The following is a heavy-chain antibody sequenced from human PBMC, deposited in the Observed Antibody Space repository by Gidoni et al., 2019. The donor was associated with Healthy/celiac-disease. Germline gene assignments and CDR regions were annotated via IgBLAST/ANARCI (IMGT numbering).Heavy chain of an antibody. J-gene: IGHJ4*02. D-gene: IGHD2-21*02. CDR3: AKDHEVYCGGDCLLDY. CDR2: ILYDGSTK. CDR1: GFTFRSYG. Sequence: QVQLVESGGCGVQPGRSLRLSWAASGFTFRSYGMHWVRQAPGKGLVGVAVILYDGSTKYYADSVKVRFTISRDNSMNTQYLQMNSLRAEDTAVYYCAKDHEVYCGGDCLLDYWGQGTMVTVSS. V-gene: IGHV3-30*18.